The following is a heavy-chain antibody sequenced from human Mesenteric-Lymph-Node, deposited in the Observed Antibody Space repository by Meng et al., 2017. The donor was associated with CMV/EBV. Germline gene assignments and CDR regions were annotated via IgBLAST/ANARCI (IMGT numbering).Heavy chain of an antibody. J-gene: IGHJ4*02. CDR3: ARSRQNDY. V-gene: IGHV3-48*04. CDR2: ISVDSATI. Sequence: GGSLRLSCAASGFSLSDYSMNWVRQAPGKGLEWISYISVDSATIYYADSVKGRFTISSDNARNSLYLQMNSLRAEDTAVYYCARSRQNDYWGQGTLVTVSS. CDR1: GFSLSDYS.